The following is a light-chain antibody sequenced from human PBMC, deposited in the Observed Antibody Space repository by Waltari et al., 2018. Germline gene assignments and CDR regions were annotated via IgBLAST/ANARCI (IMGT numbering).Light chain of an antibody. CDR2: EVS. Sequence: QSALTQPASVSGSPGQSITISCSGTDSDVGAYDFVSWYQQHPGKAPHLIIYEVSNRPSGISNRFSASTSGNTAALTISGLQAEDGADYYCSSYTTSSAPGVFGTGTRVTVL. V-gene: IGLV2-14*01. CDR1: DSDVGAYDF. CDR3: SSYTTSSAPGV. J-gene: IGLJ1*01.